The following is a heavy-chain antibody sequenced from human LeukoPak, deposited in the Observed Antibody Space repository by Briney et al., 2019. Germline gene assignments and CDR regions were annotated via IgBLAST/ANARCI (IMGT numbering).Heavy chain of an antibody. J-gene: IGHJ3*02. CDR3: TRSGRGGAFDI. CDR2: ISWNSGSI. CDR1: GFTFDDYA. V-gene: IGHV3-9*01. D-gene: IGHD1-26*01. Sequence: GGSLRLSCAASGFTFDDYAMHWVRQAPGKGLEWVSGISWNSGSIGYADSVKGRFTISGDNAKNTLYLQMNSLRADDTAVYYCTRSGRGGAFDIWGQGTLVTVS.